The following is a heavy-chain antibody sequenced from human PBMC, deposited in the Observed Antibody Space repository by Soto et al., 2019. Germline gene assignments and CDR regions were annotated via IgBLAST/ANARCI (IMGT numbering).Heavy chain of an antibody. CDR1: GFSLSTSGVG. V-gene: IGHV2-5*01. CDR3: AHRPKIWFGRNLFTDYFDY. Sequence: SGPTLVNPTQTLTLTCTFSGFSLSTSGVGVGWIRQPPGKALEWLALIYWNDDKRYSPSLKSRLTITKDTSKNQVVLTMTNMDPVDTATYYCAHRPKIWFGRNLFTDYFDYWGQGTLVTVSS. D-gene: IGHD3-10*01. J-gene: IGHJ4*02. CDR2: IYWNDDK.